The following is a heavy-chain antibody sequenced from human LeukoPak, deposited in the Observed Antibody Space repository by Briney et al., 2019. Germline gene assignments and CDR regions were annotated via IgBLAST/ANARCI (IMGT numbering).Heavy chain of an antibody. CDR2: VDPEDGET. Sequence: ASVKISCKASGYTFTDYYMHWVQQAPGKGLEWMGRVDPEDGETIYAEKFQGRVTISADTSTDTAYMELSSLRSEDTAVYYCATGRQRADYWGQGTLVTVSS. CDR1: GYTFTDYY. CDR3: ATGRQRADY. J-gene: IGHJ4*02. V-gene: IGHV1-69-2*01.